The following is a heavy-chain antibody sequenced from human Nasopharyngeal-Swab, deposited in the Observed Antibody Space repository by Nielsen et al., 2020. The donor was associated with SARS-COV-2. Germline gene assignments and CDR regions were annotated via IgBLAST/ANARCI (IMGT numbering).Heavy chain of an antibody. CDR1: GFTFSSYE. D-gene: IGHD3-22*01. CDR3: ARDGVTYYYYDSSGYRDDAFDI. Sequence: GGSLRLSCAASGFTFSSYEMNWVRQAPGKGLEWVSYISGSGSTIYYADSVKGRFTISRDNAKNSLYLQMNSLRAEDTAVYYCARDGVTYYYYDSSGYRDDAFDIWGQGTMVTVSS. CDR2: ISGSGSTI. V-gene: IGHV3-48*03. J-gene: IGHJ3*02.